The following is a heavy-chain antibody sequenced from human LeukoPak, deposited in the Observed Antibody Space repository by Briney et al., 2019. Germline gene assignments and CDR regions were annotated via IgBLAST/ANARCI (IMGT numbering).Heavy chain of an antibody. D-gene: IGHD2-15*01. CDR3: ARTSGGYDY. Sequence: SETLSLTCTVSGGSISSYYWSWIRQPPGKGLEWIGYIYYSGSTTYNPSLKSRVTISVDTSKNQFALKLSSVTAADTAVYYCARTSGGYDYWGQGTLVTVSS. CDR1: GGSISSYY. J-gene: IGHJ4*02. V-gene: IGHV4-59*01. CDR2: IYYSGST.